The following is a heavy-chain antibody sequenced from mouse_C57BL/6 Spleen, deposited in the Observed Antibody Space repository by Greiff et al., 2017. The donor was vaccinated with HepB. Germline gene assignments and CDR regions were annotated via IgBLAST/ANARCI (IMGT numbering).Heavy chain of an antibody. D-gene: IGHD1-1*01. V-gene: IGHV1-22*01. CDR3: ARHYYGSSYVFDY. CDR1: GYTFTDYN. J-gene: IGHJ2*01. Sequence: VQLQQSGPELVKPGASVKMSCKASGYTFTDYNMHWVKQSHGKGLEWIGYINPNNGGTSYNQKFKGKATLTVNKSSSTAYMELRSLTSEDSAVYYCARHYYGSSYVFDYWGQGTTLTVSS. CDR2: INPNNGGT.